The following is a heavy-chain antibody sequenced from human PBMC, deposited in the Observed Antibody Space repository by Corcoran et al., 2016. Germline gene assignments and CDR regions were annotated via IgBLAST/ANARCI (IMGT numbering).Heavy chain of an antibody. J-gene: IGHJ5*02. CDR2: MNPNSGNT. CDR3: ARGRGSDFWSGYNWFDP. V-gene: IGHV1-8*01. Sequence: QVQLVQSGAEVKKPGASVKVSCKASGYTFTSYDINWVRQATGQGLEWMGWMNPNSGNTGYAQKFQGRVTMTRNTSISTAYMELSSLRSEDTAVYYCARGRGSDFWSGYNWFDPWGQGTLVTVSS. D-gene: IGHD3-3*01. CDR1: GYTFTSYD.